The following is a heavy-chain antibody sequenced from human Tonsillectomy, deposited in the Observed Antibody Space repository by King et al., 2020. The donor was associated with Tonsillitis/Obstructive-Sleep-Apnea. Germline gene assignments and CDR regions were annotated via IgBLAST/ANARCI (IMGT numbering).Heavy chain of an antibody. CDR3: ARECIYDSSCYSDGFDI. CDR1: GFTFSNYA. D-gene: IGHD3-22*01. Sequence: VQLVESGGGVVQPGRSLRLSCAASGFTFSNYAIHWVRQAPGKGLEWVAVISYDGSNKYYSDSVKGRFTISRDNSKNTLDLQMNSLRAEDTAVYYCARECIYDSSCYSDGFDIWGQGTKVTVPS. V-gene: IGHV3-30*04. J-gene: IGHJ3*02. CDR2: ISYDGSNK.